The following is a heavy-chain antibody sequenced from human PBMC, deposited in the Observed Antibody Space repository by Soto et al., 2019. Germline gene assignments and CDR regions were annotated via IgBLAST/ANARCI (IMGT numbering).Heavy chain of an antibody. V-gene: IGHV3-48*03. D-gene: IGHD2-15*01. CDR2: ISSTGSGT. J-gene: IGHJ4*02. CDR3: VRELHEPVATDALRVAK. CDR1: GFTFSSYE. Sequence: EMQLVESGGGLVQPGGSLRLSCAASGFTFSSYEMHWVRQAPGKGLEWISYISSTGSGTLYADSVRGRFTISRDNTKNSVSLQRSSLRAEDTAVYYCVRELHEPVATDALRVAKWGQGTEVNASS.